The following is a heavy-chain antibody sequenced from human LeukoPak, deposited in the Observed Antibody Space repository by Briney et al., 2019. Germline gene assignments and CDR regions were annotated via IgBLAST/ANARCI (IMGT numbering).Heavy chain of an antibody. CDR3: ATTSGYSYGTDY. Sequence: ASVKVSCKASGYTFTSYGISWVRQAPGQGLEWMGWISAYNGNTNYAQKLQGRVTMNTDTSTSTAYMEVRSLRSDDTAVYYCATTSGYSYGTDYCGQGTLVTVSS. V-gene: IGHV1-18*01. J-gene: IGHJ4*02. CDR1: GYTFTSYG. D-gene: IGHD5-18*01. CDR2: ISAYNGNT.